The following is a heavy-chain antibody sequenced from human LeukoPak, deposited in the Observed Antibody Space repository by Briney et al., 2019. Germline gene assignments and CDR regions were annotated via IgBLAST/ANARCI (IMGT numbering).Heavy chain of an antibody. J-gene: IGHJ6*03. D-gene: IGHD2-8*01. CDR1: GFTFGDSV. V-gene: IGHV3-49*03. CDR2: IRSKAYGGTT. Sequence: GGSLRLSCTASGFTFGDSVLSWFRQAPGKGLEWVGFIRSKAYGGTTDYAASVKGRFTISRDNAKNSLYLQMNSLRAEYTAVYYCARDRVLMASNYYYYYYMDVWGKGTTVTVSS. CDR3: ARDRVLMASNYYYYYYMDV.